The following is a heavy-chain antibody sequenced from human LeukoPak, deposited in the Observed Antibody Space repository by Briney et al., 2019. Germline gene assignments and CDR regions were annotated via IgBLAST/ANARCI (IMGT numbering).Heavy chain of an antibody. D-gene: IGHD3-22*01. J-gene: IGHJ5*02. CDR3: ARDDSSGYYLS. CDR1: GGSIKSGDYS. Sequence: SETLSLTCTVSGGSIKSGDYSWSWIRQPPGKGLEWIGYIYYSGTTYYNPSLKSRVTISVDRSKNQFSLKLTSVTAADTAVYYCARDDSSGYYLSWGQGTLVTVSS. CDR2: IYYSGTT. V-gene: IGHV4-30-4*01.